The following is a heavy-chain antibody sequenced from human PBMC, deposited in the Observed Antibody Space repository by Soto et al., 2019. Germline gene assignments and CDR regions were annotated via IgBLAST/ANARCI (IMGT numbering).Heavy chain of an antibody. CDR1: GYTFTVYY. CDR2: INPKSGGT. J-gene: IGHJ4*02. V-gene: IGHV1-2*02. D-gene: IGHD2-15*01. Sequence: ASVKVSCKASGYTFTVYYMHWVRQAPGQGLEWMGWINPKSGGTMYPQKFQGRVTMTWDTSISTAYMALTRLRSDDTAVYYCARDLAKGGGSAGFDYCGQGTLVPVSS. CDR3: ARDLAKGGGSAGFDY.